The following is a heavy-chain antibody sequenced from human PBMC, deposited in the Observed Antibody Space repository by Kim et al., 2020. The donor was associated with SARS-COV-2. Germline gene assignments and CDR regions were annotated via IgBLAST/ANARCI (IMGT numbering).Heavy chain of an antibody. CDR2: ISSSSSYI. CDR3: AGLDIVAASFDY. D-gene: IGHD5-12*01. CDR1: GFTFSSYS. V-gene: IGHV3-21*01. Sequence: GGSLRLSCAASGFTFSSYSMNWVRQAPGKGLEWVSSISSSSSYIYYADSVKGRFTISRDNAKNSLYLQMNSLRAEDTAVYYCAGLDIVAASFDYWGQGTLVTVSS. J-gene: IGHJ4*02.